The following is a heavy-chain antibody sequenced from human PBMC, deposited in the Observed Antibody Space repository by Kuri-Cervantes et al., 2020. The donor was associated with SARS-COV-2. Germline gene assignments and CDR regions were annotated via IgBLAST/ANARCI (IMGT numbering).Heavy chain of an antibody. Sequence: GGPLRFSCTASGFTFGDYAMSWVRQAPGKGLEWVGFIRSKAYGGTTEYAASVKGRFTISRDDSKSIAYLQMNSLKTEDTAVYYCTSTGYWGQGTLVTVSS. CDR1: GFTFGDYA. V-gene: IGHV3-49*04. CDR3: TSTGY. CDR2: IRSKAYGGTT. J-gene: IGHJ4*02.